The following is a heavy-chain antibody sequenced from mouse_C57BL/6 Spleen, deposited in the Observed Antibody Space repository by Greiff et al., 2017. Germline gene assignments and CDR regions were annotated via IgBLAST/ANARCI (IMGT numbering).Heavy chain of an antibody. J-gene: IGHJ2*01. V-gene: IGHV1-82*01. CDR1: GYAFSSSW. D-gene: IGHD1-1*01. Sequence: QVQLQQSGPELVKPGASVKISCTASGYAFSSSWLNWVKQRPGKGLEWIGRIYTGDGDTKYNGKFKGKATLTAAKSSSTAYMQLSSLTSEDSAVYFCSRSGITTVYFCYWGQGTTLTVSS. CDR2: IYTGDGDT. CDR3: SRSGITTVYFCY.